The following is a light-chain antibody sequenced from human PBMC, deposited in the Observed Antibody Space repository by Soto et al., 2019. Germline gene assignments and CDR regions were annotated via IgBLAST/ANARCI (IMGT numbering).Light chain of an antibody. CDR1: SSNIGAGHD. Sequence: QSVLTQPPSVSGAPGQRVTISCTGSSSNIGAGHDVHWYQQLPGTAPKLLIYGNNNRPSGVPDRFSGSKSGTSASLAITGLQAEDEADYYCQSYDSSLSGFVVFGGGTQLTVF. V-gene: IGLV1-40*01. J-gene: IGLJ7*01. CDR3: QSYDSSLSGFVV. CDR2: GNN.